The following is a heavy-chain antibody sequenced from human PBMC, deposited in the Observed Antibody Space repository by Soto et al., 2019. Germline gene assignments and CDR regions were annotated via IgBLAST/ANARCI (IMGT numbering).Heavy chain of an antibody. Sequence: WGSLRLSCAASGFTFSSYAMSWVRQAPGKGLEWVSAISGSGGSTYYADSVKGRFTISRDNAKNSLYLQMNSLRAEDTAVYYCARERYYYDSSGPDDAFDIWGQGTMVTVSS. CDR1: GFTFSSYA. D-gene: IGHD3-22*01. V-gene: IGHV3-23*01. CDR3: ARERYYYDSSGPDDAFDI. J-gene: IGHJ3*02. CDR2: ISGSGGST.